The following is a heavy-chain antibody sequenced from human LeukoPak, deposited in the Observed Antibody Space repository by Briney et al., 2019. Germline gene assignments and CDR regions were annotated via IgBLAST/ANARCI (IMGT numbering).Heavy chain of an antibody. CDR2: SYHSWST. Sequence: PSETLSLTCTVSGGSISSSSYYWGWIRQPPGKGLEWIVNSYHSWSTYYNPSLKSRVTISVYTAKNQFYLKLSSVTAADTAVYYCARDNAYYGSGRNNWFDPWGQGTLVTVSS. V-gene: IGHV4-39*07. CDR1: GGSISSSSYY. CDR3: ARDNAYYGSGRNNWFDP. J-gene: IGHJ5*02. D-gene: IGHD3-10*01.